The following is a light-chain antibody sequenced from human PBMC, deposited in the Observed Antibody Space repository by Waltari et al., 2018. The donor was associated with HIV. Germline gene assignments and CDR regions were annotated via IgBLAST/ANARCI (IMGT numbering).Light chain of an antibody. CDR2: DAS. V-gene: IGKV1-13*02. Sequence: AIQFTQSPSSLSASVGDRVTITCRASQGISSALAWYQQKPGKPPKVLIYDASSLESGVPSRFSGSGSGTDFTLTISSLQPEDFATYYCQRFDSYPFTFGGGTKVEIK. J-gene: IGKJ4*01. CDR3: QRFDSYPFT. CDR1: QGISSA.